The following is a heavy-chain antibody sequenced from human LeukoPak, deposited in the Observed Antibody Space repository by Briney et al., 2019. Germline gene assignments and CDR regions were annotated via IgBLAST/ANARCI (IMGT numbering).Heavy chain of an antibody. CDR1: GYTFTSYD. CDR2: MNPNSGNT. Sequence: ASVKVSCKASGYTFTSYDINWVRQATGQGLEWMGWMNPNSGNTGYAQKFRGRVTMTRNTSISTAYMELSSLRSEDTAVYYCARTVRLLMGGLMVRGVISPNWFDPWGQGTLVTVSS. D-gene: IGHD3-10*01. J-gene: IGHJ5*02. V-gene: IGHV1-8*01. CDR3: ARTVRLLMGGLMVRGVISPNWFDP.